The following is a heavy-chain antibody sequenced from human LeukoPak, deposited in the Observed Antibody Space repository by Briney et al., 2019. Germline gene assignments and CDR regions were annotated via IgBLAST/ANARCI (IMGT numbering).Heavy chain of an antibody. J-gene: IGHJ4*02. D-gene: IGHD2-15*01. V-gene: IGHV4-59*01. CDR3: ARYCSGGSCYSAYFDY. CDR1: GGSISSYY. Sequence: SETLSLTCTLSGGSISSYYWSWIRQPPGKGLEWIGYIYYSGSTNYNPSLKSRVTISVDTSKNQFSLKLSSVTAADTAVYYCARYCSGGSCYSAYFDYWGQGTLVTVSS. CDR2: IYYSGST.